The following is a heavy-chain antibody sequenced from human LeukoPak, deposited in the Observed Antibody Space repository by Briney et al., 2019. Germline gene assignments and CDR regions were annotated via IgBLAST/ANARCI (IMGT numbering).Heavy chain of an antibody. CDR3: AINYYDSSGYYWGEYYFDY. CDR1: GYTFTSYD. D-gene: IGHD3-22*01. Sequence: GASVKVSCKASGYTFTSYDINWVRQATGQGLEWMGWMNPNSGNTGYAQKFQGRVTMTRNTSISTAYMELSSLRSEDTAVYYCAINYYDSSGYYWGEYYFDYWGQGTLVTVSS. CDR2: MNPNSGNT. V-gene: IGHV1-8*01. J-gene: IGHJ4*02.